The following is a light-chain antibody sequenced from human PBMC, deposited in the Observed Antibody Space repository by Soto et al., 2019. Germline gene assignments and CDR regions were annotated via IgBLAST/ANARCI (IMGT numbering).Light chain of an antibody. CDR2: EVS. Sequence: QSALTPAASVSGSPGQSITISCTGTSSDVGSYNLVSWYQQHPGKAPKLMIYEVSKRPSGVSNRFSGSKSINTSSLTISGLQADDEAHYYCCSYAGSSTPYVFGTGTKVTVL. J-gene: IGLJ1*01. CDR3: CSYAGSSTPYV. V-gene: IGLV2-23*02. CDR1: SSDVGSYNL.